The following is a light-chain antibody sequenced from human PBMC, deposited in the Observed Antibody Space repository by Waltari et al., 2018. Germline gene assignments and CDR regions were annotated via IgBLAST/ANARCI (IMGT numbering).Light chain of an antibody. CDR3: QQYASTSLT. CDR1: ESVSTW. V-gene: IGKV1-5*03. Sequence: IQMTQSPSRLSASLGDRVTINCRASESVSTWLAWYQQKPGKAPKHLIYRASSLEGEVPSRFTGSGYGTEFTLIINNLQPEDFATYFCQQYASTSLTFGGGTEVEI. CDR2: RAS. J-gene: IGKJ4*01.